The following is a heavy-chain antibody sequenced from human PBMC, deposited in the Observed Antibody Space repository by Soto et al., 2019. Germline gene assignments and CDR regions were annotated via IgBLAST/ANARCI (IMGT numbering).Heavy chain of an antibody. Sequence: GGSLGIACAACGLTFRDYYMSWIRQVTGKGLEWVAVISYDGSNKYYADSVKGRFTISRDNSKNTLYLQMNSLRAEDTAVYYCARQFIGVVPAAPGAAFDISGQGTMVTVSS. D-gene: IGHD2-2*01. J-gene: IGHJ3*02. CDR3: ARQFIGVVPAAPGAAFDI. CDR1: GLTFRDYY. CDR2: ISYDGSNK. V-gene: IGHV3-30-3*01.